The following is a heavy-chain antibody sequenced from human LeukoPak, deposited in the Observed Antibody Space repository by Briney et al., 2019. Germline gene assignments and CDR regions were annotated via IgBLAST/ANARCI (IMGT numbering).Heavy chain of an antibody. CDR2: IYYSGST. CDR1: GGSISSSSYY. V-gene: IGHV4-39*01. J-gene: IGHJ4*02. D-gene: IGHD6-13*01. Sequence: SSETLSLTCTVSGGSISSSSYYWGWIRRPPGKGLEWIGSIYYSGSTYYNPSLKSRVTISVDTSKNQFSLKLSSVTAADTAVYYCARVDYSSSWYYFDYWGQGTPVTVSS. CDR3: ARVDYSSSWYYFDY.